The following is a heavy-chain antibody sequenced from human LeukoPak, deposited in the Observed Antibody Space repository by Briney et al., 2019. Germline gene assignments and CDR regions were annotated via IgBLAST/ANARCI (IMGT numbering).Heavy chain of an antibody. Sequence: GGSLRLSCAASGLAFSAYKMHWVRQAPRKGLVWVSRISTDGYTTDYADFVQGRFTASRDNTKNTWSLEMNSLRAEDTAVYYCARDASSGYYFDYWGQGTLVTVSS. V-gene: IGHV3-74*01. CDR1: GLAFSAYK. J-gene: IGHJ4*02. D-gene: IGHD3-22*01. CDR2: ISTDGYTT. CDR3: ARDASSGYYFDY.